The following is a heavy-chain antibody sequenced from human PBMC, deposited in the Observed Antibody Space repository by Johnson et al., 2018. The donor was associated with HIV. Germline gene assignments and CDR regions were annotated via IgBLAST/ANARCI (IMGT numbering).Heavy chain of an antibody. D-gene: IGHD1-26*01. CDR3: AREGVGVNAFDI. V-gene: IGHV3-30*04. Sequence: QVQLVESGGGVVQPGRSLRLSCAASGFTFSSYAMHWVRQAPGKGLEWVAVISYDGSNKYYADSVKGRFTISRDNSKNTLYLQMNSLRAEDTAVYYWAREGVGVNAFDIWGQGTMVTVSS. J-gene: IGHJ3*02. CDR1: GFTFSSYA. CDR2: ISYDGSNK.